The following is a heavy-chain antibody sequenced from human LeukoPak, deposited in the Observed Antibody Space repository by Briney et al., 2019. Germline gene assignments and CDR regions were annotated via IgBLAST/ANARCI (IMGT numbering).Heavy chain of an antibody. Sequence: SSQTLSLTCTVSGGSISSGGYSWSWIRQHPGKGLEWIGYIYYSGSTYYNPSLKSRVTISVDTSKNQFSLKLSSVTAADTAVYYCAREVVPAANWFDPWGQGTLVTVSS. CDR3: AREVVPAANWFDP. J-gene: IGHJ5*02. V-gene: IGHV4-31*03. CDR2: IYYSGST. CDR1: GGSISSGGYS. D-gene: IGHD2-2*01.